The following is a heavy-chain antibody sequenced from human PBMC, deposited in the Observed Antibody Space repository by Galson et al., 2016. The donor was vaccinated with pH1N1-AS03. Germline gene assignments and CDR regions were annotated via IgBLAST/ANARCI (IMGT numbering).Heavy chain of an antibody. D-gene: IGHD2/OR15-2a*01. J-gene: IGHJ4*02. CDR2: VYPSGGRG. V-gene: IGHV1-46*01. CDR3: ARESPNTFYFDD. Sequence: SVKVSCKGSGYNLSNYYMHWMRQAPGEGLEWMGIVYPSGGRGDYAQNFQGRVTMASDTSTSTVYMELGSLTSDDTAVYFCARESPNTFYFDDWGQGTLVTVSS. CDR1: GYNLSNYY.